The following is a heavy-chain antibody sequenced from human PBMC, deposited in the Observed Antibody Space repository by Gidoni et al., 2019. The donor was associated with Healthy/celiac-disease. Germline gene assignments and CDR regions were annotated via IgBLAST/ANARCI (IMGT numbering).Heavy chain of an antibody. CDR2: IYYSGST. CDR3: ARAPNYYDSSGYYYPFDY. CDR1: GGSISSYY. V-gene: IGHV4-59*01. D-gene: IGHD3-22*01. Sequence: QVQLQESGPGLVKPSETLSLTCTVSGGSISSYYWSWIRQPPGKGLEWIGYIYYSGSTNYNPSLKSRVTISVDTSKNQFSLKLSSVTAADTAVYYCARAPNYYDSSGYYYPFDYWGQGTLVTVSS. J-gene: IGHJ4*02.